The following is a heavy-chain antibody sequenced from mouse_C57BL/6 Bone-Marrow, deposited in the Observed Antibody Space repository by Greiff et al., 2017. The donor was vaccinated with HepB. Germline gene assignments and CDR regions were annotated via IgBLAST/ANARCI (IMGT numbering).Heavy chain of an antibody. CDR3: ARREELGLFDY. CDR2: INPYNGGT. J-gene: IGHJ2*01. D-gene: IGHD4-1*01. Sequence: EVQLQQSGPVLVKPGASVKMSCKASGYTFTDYYMNWVKQSHGKSLEWIGVINPYNGGTSYNQKFKGKATLTVDKSSSTAYMELNSLTSEDSAVYYCARREELGLFDYWGQGTTLTVSS. CDR1: GYTFTDYY. V-gene: IGHV1-19*01.